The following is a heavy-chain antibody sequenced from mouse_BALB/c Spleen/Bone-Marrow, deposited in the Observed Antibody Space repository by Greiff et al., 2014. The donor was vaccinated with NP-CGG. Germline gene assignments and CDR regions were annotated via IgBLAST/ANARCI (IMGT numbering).Heavy chain of an antibody. J-gene: IGHJ2*01. CDR3: TTLARNKFDY. CDR1: GYTFSNYW. Sequence: EVKVEESGTVLARPGAAVKMSCKASGYTFSNYWMHWVKQRPGQGLEWIGTIYPGNSDTTYNQKFKGKATLTAVTSTSTAYMELSSLTNEDSAVYYCTTLARNKFDYWGQGTTLTVSS. CDR2: IYPGNSDT. V-gene: IGHV1-5*01. D-gene: IGHD3-1*01.